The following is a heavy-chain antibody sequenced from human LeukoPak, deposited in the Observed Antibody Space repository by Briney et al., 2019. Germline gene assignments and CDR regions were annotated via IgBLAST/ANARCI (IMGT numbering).Heavy chain of an antibody. V-gene: IGHV1-18*01. Sequence: ASVKVSCKASGYTFTTSGISWLRQAPGQGLEWMGWISAYNGQTNYAQKVQGRVTMTTDTSTKTVYMELRSLGSDDTAVYYCAGVAGFYWNSDSFDYWGQGTQVTVSS. J-gene: IGHJ4*02. CDR1: GYTFTTSG. CDR3: AGVAGFYWNSDSFDY. D-gene: IGHD1-7*01. CDR2: ISAYNGQT.